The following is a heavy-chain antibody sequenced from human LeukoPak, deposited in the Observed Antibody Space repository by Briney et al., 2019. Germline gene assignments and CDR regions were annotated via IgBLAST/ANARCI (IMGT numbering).Heavy chain of an antibody. D-gene: IGHD6-19*01. J-gene: IGHJ4*02. CDR2: ISHDGSNK. CDR3: AKGAGSDY. CDR1: GFTFSSYG. Sequence: PGGSLRLSCVASGFTFSSYGMHWVRQAPGKGLEWVAVISHDGSNKYYADSVKGRFTISRDNSKNTLYLQMNSLRAEDTAVYYCAKGAGSDYWGQGTLVTVSS. V-gene: IGHV3-30*18.